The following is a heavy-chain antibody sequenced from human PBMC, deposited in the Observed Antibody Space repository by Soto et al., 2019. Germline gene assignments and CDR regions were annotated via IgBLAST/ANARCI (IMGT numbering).Heavy chain of an antibody. J-gene: IGHJ4*02. CDR3: ARGALRDFDWLWFDY. Sequence: QVQLQESGPGLVKPSETLSLTCTVSGGSISSYYWSWIRQPPGKGLEWIGYIYYSGSTNYNPSLKSRVTISVDTSKSQFSLKLSSVTAADTAVYYCARGALRDFDWLWFDYWGQGTLVTVSS. D-gene: IGHD3-9*01. CDR2: IYYSGST. CDR1: GGSISSYY. V-gene: IGHV4-59*01.